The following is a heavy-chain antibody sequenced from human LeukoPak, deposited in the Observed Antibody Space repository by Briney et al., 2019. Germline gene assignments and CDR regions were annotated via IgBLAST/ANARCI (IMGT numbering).Heavy chain of an antibody. CDR2: INHSGRT. CDR1: GGSFSGYD. V-gene: IGHV4-34*01. Sequence: PSETLSLTCAVYGGSFSGYDRHWIRQPPGKGLEWIGEINHSGRTNYNPSLKSRVTMSLDTSKNQFSLKLSSVTAADAAVYYCARGVSDGSYFAYWGQGTLVTVSS. J-gene: IGHJ4*02. D-gene: IGHD1-26*01. CDR3: ARGVSDGSYFAY.